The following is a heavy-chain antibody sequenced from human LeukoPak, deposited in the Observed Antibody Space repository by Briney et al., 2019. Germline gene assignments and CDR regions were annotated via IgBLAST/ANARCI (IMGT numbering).Heavy chain of an antibody. J-gene: IGHJ4*02. D-gene: IGHD6-19*01. CDR2: ISSSGSTI. Sequence: GGSLRLPCAASGFTFSDYYMSWIRQAPGKGLEWVSYISSSGSTIYYADSVKGRFTISRDNAKNSLYLQMNSLRAEDTAVYYCASPHSVAGHNFDYWGQGTLVTVSS. V-gene: IGHV3-11*01. CDR3: ASPHSVAGHNFDY. CDR1: GFTFSDYY.